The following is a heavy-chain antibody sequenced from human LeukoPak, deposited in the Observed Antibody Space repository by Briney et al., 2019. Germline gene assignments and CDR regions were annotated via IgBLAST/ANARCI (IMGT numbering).Heavy chain of an antibody. CDR2: ISGSGGST. Sequence: GGSLRLSCAASGFTFSSYAMSWVRQAPGKGLEWVSAISGSGGSTYYADSMKGRFTISRDNSKNTLYLQMNSLRAEDTAVYYCAKSPPSKNYYDSSGPRWFDPWGQGTLVTVSS. CDR1: GFTFSSYA. D-gene: IGHD3-22*01. J-gene: IGHJ5*02. V-gene: IGHV3-23*01. CDR3: AKSPPSKNYYDSSGPRWFDP.